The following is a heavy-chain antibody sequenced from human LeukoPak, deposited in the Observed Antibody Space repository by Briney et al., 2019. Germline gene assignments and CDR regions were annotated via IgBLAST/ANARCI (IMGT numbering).Heavy chain of an antibody. V-gene: IGHV4-61*02. D-gene: IGHD6-13*01. CDR2: IYTSGST. Sequence: SQTLSLTCTVSGCSNNSGSYYWSWIRQPAGKGLEWIGRIYTSGSTNYHPSLKSRVTIAEDTTKNQFSLKLSSVTAADTAVYYCEREESYSSSWYVPYFDYWGQGTLVTVSS. J-gene: IGHJ4*02. CDR1: GCSNNSGSYY. CDR3: EREESYSSSWYVPYFDY.